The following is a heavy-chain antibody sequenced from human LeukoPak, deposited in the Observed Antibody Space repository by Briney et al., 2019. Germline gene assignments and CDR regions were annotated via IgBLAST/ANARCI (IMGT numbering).Heavy chain of an antibody. CDR1: GYSFTTYW. Sequence: AESLKSSCKGSGYSFTTYWIGWVRQMPGKGLEWMGIIYPGDSDIRYSPSFQGQVTFSADKSISTAYLQWSSLKASDTAMYYCARLEKGTMIYWGEGTLTAVSS. D-gene: IGHD3-22*01. CDR3: ARLEKGTMIY. CDR2: IYPGDSDI. J-gene: IGHJ1*01. V-gene: IGHV5-51*01.